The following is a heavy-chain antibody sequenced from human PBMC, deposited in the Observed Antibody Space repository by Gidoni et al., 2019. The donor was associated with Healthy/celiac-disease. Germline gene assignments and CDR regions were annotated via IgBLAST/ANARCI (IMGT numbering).Heavy chain of an antibody. CDR1: GYTFTSYY. Sequence: QVQLVQSGAEVKKPGASVKVSCKASGYTFTSYYMHWVRQAPGQGLEWMGIIKPSGGSTSYAQKLQGRVTMTRDTSTSTVYMELSSLRSEDTAVYYCARSPIEDYDSSGYVDYWGQGTLVTVSS. J-gene: IGHJ4*02. CDR3: ARSPIEDYDSSGYVDY. D-gene: IGHD3-22*01. CDR2: IKPSGGST. V-gene: IGHV1-46*04.